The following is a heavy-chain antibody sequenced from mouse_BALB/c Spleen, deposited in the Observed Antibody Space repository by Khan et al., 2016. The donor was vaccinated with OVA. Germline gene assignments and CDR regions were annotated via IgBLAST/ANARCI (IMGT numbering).Heavy chain of an antibody. V-gene: IGHV1-9*01. Sequence: QVQLQQPGAELMKPGASVKISCKSTGYTFSNYWIEWVQQRPGHGLEWIGEILPGSDTIHHNEKFKGKATFTADPSSNTAYIHLSSLTSEDSAVYYCARVAGTTYGMDYWGQGTSVTVPS. CDR3: ARVAGTTYGMDY. CDR1: GYTFSNYW. D-gene: IGHD4-1*01. J-gene: IGHJ4*01. CDR2: ILPGSDTI.